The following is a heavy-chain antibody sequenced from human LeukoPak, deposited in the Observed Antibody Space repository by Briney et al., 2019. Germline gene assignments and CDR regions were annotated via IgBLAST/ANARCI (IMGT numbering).Heavy chain of an antibody. J-gene: IGHJ4*02. D-gene: IGHD3-10*01. CDR3: ARGSRGYYGSGRQVDY. CDR2: MNPNSGNT. Sequence: ASVKVSCKASGYTLTSYDINWVRQATGQGLEWMGWMNPNSGNTGYAQMFQGRVTMTRNTAINTAYMELSSLRSEDTAVYYCARGSRGYYGSGRQVDYWGQGTLVTVSS. CDR1: GYTLTSYD. V-gene: IGHV1-8*01.